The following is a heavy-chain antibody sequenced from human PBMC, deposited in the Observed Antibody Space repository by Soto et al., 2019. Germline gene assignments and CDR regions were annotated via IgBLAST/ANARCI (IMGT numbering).Heavy chain of an antibody. CDR2: ISSSSSYI. CDR3: ARTAVAPDAFDI. CDR1: GFTFSSYS. Sequence: EVQLVESGGGLVKPGGSLRLSCAASGFTFSSYSMNWVRQAPGKGLEWVSSISSSSSYIYYADSVKGRFTISRDNAQNALYLQMNSLRAEDTAVYDCARTAVAPDAFDIWGQGTMVTVSS. V-gene: IGHV3-21*01. D-gene: IGHD6-19*01. J-gene: IGHJ3*02.